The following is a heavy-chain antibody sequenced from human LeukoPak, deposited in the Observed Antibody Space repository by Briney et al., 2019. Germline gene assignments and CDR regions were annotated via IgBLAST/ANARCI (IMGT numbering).Heavy chain of an antibody. V-gene: IGHV1-46*01. D-gene: IGHD6-13*01. Sequence: ASVKVSCKASGYTFISYYMHWGRQAPGQGPEWMGRINPSGGTTDYSHKFQGRVTMTRDTSTSTVYMELSSLTSEDTAVYYCARVMSSAAAADYWGQGTLVTVSS. CDR2: INPSGGTT. CDR3: ARVMSSAAAADY. J-gene: IGHJ4*02. CDR1: GYTFISYY.